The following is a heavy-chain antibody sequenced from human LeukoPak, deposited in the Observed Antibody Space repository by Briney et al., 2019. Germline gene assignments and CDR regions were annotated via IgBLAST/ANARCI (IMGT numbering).Heavy chain of an antibody. D-gene: IGHD3-3*01. J-gene: IGHJ4*02. CDR2: ISSSGSTI. CDR1: GFTFSDYY. V-gene: IGHV3-11*01. Sequence: GSLRLSCAASGFTFSDYYMSWIRQAPGKGLELGLYISSSGSTIYYADPVKGRFTISRDNAKNSLYLQMNSLRAEDTAVYYCARDMDDFWSGYGPYWGQGTLVTVSS. CDR3: ARDMDDFWSGYGPY.